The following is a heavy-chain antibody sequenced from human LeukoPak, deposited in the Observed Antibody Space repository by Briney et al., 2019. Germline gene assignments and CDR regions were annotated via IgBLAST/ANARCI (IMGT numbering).Heavy chain of an antibody. V-gene: IGHV4-31*03. D-gene: IGHD1-26*01. J-gene: IGHJ4*02. CDR3: ARVPIVGALGADY. CDR2: IYYSGST. CDR1: GGSISSGGYY. Sequence: SETLSLTCTVSGGSISSGGYYWSWIRQHPGKGLEWIGYIYYSGSTYYNPSLKSRVTISVDTSKNQFSLKLSSVTAADTAVYYCARVPIVGALGADYWGQGTLVTVSS.